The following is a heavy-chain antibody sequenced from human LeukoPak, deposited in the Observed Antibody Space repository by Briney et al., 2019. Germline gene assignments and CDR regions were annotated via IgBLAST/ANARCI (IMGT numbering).Heavy chain of an antibody. V-gene: IGHV1-69*05. Sequence: ASVKVSCKASGGTFSSYAISWVRQAPGQGLEWMGGIIPIFGTANYAQKFQGRVTITTDESTSTAYMELSSLRSEDTAVYYCAGVGRYDILTGFRENWFDPWGQGTLVTVSS. D-gene: IGHD3-9*01. J-gene: IGHJ5*02. CDR3: AGVGRYDILTGFRENWFDP. CDR1: GGTFSSYA. CDR2: IIPIFGTA.